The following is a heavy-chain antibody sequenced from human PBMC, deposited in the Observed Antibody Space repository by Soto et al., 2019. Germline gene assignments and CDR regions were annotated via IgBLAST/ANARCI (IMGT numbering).Heavy chain of an antibody. D-gene: IGHD1-1*01. CDR1: GFTFSPYA. J-gene: IGHJ4*01. CDR2: VSASGLKT. Sequence: GGPLGPSFAASGFTFSPYAMPWVRLAPGKGLNRVSGVSASGLKTDSAAPEKVRFYISRDSSKNTVLLPMKTLRPEDTALINFAKDRSRRTSGYCFDYWGQGTPVTVSS. V-gene: IGHV3-23*01. CDR3: AKDRSRRTSGYCFDY.